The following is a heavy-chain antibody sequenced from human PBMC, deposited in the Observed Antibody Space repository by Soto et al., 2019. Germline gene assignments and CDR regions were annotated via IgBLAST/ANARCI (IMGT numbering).Heavy chain of an antibody. CDR2: ISYDGSNK. D-gene: IGHD3-16*01. CDR1: GFTVSSNH. Sequence: VQLVETGGGLIQPGGSLRLSCAASGFTVSSNHMSWVRRAPGKGLEWVSVISYDGSNKYYADSVKGRFTISRDNSKNTLYLQMNSLRAEDTAVYYCAKVGAVAAAYGPDYWGQGTLVTVSS. CDR3: AKVGAVAAAYGPDY. V-gene: IGHV3-30*18. J-gene: IGHJ4*02.